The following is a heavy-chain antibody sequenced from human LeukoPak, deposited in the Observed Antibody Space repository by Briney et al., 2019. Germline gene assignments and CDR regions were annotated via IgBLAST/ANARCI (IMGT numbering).Heavy chain of an antibody. J-gene: IGHJ4*02. CDR2: INPSGGST. CDR1: GYTFTSYY. D-gene: IGHD1-26*01. Sequence: ASVKVSCKASGYTFTSYYMHWVRQAPGQGLEWMGIINPSGGSTSYAQKFQGRVTMTRDTSTSTVYMELSSLRSEDTAVYYCARMVSRWELGQQNFDYWGQGTLVTVSS. V-gene: IGHV1-46*01. CDR3: ARMVSRWELGQQNFDY.